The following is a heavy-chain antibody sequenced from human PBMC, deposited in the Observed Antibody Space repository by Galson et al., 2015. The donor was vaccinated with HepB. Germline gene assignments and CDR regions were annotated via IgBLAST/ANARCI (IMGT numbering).Heavy chain of an antibody. J-gene: IGHJ1*01. CDR3: TRGYYYDSSGYYYVGYFQH. CDR1: GFTFGDYA. CDR2: IRSKAYGGTT. D-gene: IGHD3-22*01. Sequence: SLRLSCAASGFTFGDYAMSWFRQAPGKGLEWVGFIRSKAYGGTTEYAASLKGRFTISRDDSKSIAYLQMNSLKTEDTAVYYGTRGYYYDSSGYYYVGYFQHWGQGTLVTVSS. V-gene: IGHV3-49*03.